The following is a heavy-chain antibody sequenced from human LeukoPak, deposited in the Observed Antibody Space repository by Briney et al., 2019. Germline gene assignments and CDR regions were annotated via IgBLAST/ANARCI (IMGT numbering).Heavy chain of an antibody. CDR2: IYYSGST. D-gene: IGHD6-19*01. CDR3: ARVIAVAGRGDYFDY. J-gene: IGHJ4*02. CDR1: GGSISSYY. Sequence: SETLSLTCTVAGGSISSYYWSWIRQPPGKGLEWIGYIYYSGSTNYNPSLKSRVTISVDTSKNQFSLKLSSVTAADTAVYYCARVIAVAGRGDYFDYWGQGTLVTVSS. V-gene: IGHV4-59*01.